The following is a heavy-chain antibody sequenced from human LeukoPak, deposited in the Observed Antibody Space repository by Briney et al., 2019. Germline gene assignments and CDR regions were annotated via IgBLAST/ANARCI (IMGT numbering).Heavy chain of an antibody. CDR1: GYTFTSYY. CDR2: INPSGGST. V-gene: IGHV1-46*01. Sequence: ASVNVSCKASGYTFTSYYMHWVRQAPGQGLEWMGIINPSGGSTSYAQKFQGRVTMTRDTSTSTVYMELSSLRSEDTAAYYCARSRSLRYFDWSLSYWGQGTLVTVSS. J-gene: IGHJ4*02. CDR3: ARSRSLRYFDWSLSY. D-gene: IGHD3-9*01.